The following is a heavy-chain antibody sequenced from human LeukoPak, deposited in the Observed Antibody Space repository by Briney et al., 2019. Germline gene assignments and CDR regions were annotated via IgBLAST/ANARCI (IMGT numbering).Heavy chain of an antibody. CDR2: IDYDSSHI. J-gene: IGHJ4*02. V-gene: IGHV3-21*01. CDR3: TRDPLRYLRVGHYDY. Sequence: GGSLRLSCAVSGFTFSASAMNWVRQAPGKGLEWVSSIDYDSSHIYYAASVGGRFTITRDNARELVYLQMDILRVEDTAVYYCTRDPLRYLRVGHYDYWGQGTLVAVSS. D-gene: IGHD3-9*01. CDR1: GFTFSASA.